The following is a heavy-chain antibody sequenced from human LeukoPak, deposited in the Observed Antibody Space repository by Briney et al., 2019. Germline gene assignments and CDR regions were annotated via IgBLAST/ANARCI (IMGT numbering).Heavy chain of an antibody. V-gene: IGHV3-30-3*01. CDR1: GFTFSSYA. J-gene: IGHJ4*02. Sequence: GGSLRLSCAASGFTFSSYAVHWVRQAPGKGLEWVAVISYVGSNKYYADSVKGRFTISRDNSKNTLYLQMNSLRAEDTAVYYCATDSSGWGPLVYWGQGTLVTVSS. CDR2: ISYVGSNK. D-gene: IGHD6-25*01. CDR3: ATDSSGWGPLVY.